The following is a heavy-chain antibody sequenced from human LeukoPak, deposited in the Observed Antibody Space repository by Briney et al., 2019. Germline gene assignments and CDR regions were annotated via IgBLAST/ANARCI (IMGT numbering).Heavy chain of an antibody. Sequence: GGSLRLSCAASGFTVSSNYMSWVRQAQGEGLEWVSIIYDGGTTYYADSVRGRFTISRDISKNTVYLQMNYLRVEDTAVYFCTRAGEVLPHDGFDIWGQGTMVTVSS. CDR3: TRAGEVLPHDGFDI. D-gene: IGHD1-26*01. CDR1: GFTVSSNY. J-gene: IGHJ3*02. CDR2: IYDGGTT. V-gene: IGHV3-53*01.